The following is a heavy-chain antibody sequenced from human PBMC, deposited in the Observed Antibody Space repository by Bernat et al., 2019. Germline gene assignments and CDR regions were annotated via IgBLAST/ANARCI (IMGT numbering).Heavy chain of an antibody. J-gene: IGHJ4*02. CDR2: ISYDGSNK. V-gene: IGHV3-30*18. Sequence: QVQLVESGGGVVQPGRSLRLSCAASGFTFSSYGMHWVRQAPGKGLEWVAVISYDGSNKYYSDSVKGRFTISRDNSKNTLYLQMNSLRAEDTDVYYCAKAYDILTGYYLGLDYWGQGTLVTVSS. CDR3: AKAYDILTGYYLGLDY. D-gene: IGHD3-9*01. CDR1: GFTFSSYG.